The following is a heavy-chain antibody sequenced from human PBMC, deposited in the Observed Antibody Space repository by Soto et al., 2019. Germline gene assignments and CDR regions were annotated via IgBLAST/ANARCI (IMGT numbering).Heavy chain of an antibody. D-gene: IGHD2-15*01. CDR3: ARDPYTSVAANHPYYMDV. Sequence: GGSLRLSCAASGFTFSSYGMHWVRQAPGKGLEWVAVIWYDGSNKYYADSVKGRFTISRDNSKNTLYLQMNSLRAEDTAVYYCARDPYTSVAANHPYYMDVWGKGTTVTVSS. V-gene: IGHV3-33*01. CDR2: IWYDGSNK. CDR1: GFTFSSYG. J-gene: IGHJ6*03.